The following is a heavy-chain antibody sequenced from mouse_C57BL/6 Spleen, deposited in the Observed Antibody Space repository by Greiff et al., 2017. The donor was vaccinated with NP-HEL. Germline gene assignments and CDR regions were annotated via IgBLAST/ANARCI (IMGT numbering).Heavy chain of an antibody. Sequence: QVHVKQPGTELVKPGASVKLSCKASGYTFTSYWMHWVKQRPGQGLEWIGDINPSNGGTNYNEKFKSKATLTVDKSSSTAYMQLSSLTSEDSAVYYCARGTTASSGYWGQGTTLTVSS. CDR3: ARGTTASSGY. CDR2: INPSNGGT. CDR1: GYTFTSYW. V-gene: IGHV1-53*01. J-gene: IGHJ2*01. D-gene: IGHD1-2*01.